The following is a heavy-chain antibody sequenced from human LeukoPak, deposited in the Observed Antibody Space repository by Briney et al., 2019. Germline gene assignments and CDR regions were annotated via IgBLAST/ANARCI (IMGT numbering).Heavy chain of an antibody. Sequence: VASVKVSCKASGYTFTSYYMHWVRQAPGQGLEWMGIINPSGGSTSYAQKFQGRVTMTRDMSTSTVYMELSSLRSEDTAVYYCARGRIAAQNGDWFDPWGQGTLVTVSS. V-gene: IGHV1-46*01. J-gene: IGHJ5*02. CDR1: GYTFTSYY. D-gene: IGHD6-6*01. CDR2: INPSGGST. CDR3: ARGRIAAQNGDWFDP.